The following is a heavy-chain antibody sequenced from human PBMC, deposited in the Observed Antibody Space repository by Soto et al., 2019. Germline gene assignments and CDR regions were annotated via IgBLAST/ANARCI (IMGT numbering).Heavy chain of an antibody. V-gene: IGHV6-1*01. CDR2: TYYRSKWYN. CDR1: GDSVSSNSAA. D-gene: IGHD6-19*01. J-gene: IGHJ4*02. Sequence: SQTLSLTCAISGDSVSSNSAAWNWIRQSPSRGLEWLGRTYYRSKWYNDYAVSVKSRITINPDTSKNQFSLQLNSVTPEDTAVYYCARDSSAWYGTGEYYFDYWGQETLVTVSS. CDR3: ARDSSAWYGTGEYYFDY.